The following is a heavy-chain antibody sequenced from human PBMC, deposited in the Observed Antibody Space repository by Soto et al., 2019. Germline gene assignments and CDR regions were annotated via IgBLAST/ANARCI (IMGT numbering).Heavy chain of an antibody. D-gene: IGHD6-19*01. Sequence: QITLKESGPTLVKPTQTLTLTCTFSGFSLSSTRMAVGWIRQPPGKALEWLALIYWDDDKRYSAFLKSRLTITTDNSKNQVVLTMSNMDPVDTARYYCAHIVVAGLGYYFDYWGQGTLVTVSS. CDR3: AHIVVAGLGYYFDY. V-gene: IGHV2-5*02. J-gene: IGHJ4*02. CDR1: GFSLSSTRMA. CDR2: IYWDDDK.